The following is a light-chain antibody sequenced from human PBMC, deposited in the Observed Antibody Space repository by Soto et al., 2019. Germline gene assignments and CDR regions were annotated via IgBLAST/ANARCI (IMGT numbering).Light chain of an antibody. J-gene: IGKJ4*01. CDR2: DAS. V-gene: IGKV1-5*01. CDR1: QSISGC. CDR3: QQYSDYPLT. Sequence: DIQMTQSPSTLSASVGDRVTIACRASQSISGCLAWYQRRPGKAPKLLIYDASNLETGVPSRFSGSGSGTEFTLTINSLQPDDFASYYCQQYSDYPLTFGGGTKVDIK.